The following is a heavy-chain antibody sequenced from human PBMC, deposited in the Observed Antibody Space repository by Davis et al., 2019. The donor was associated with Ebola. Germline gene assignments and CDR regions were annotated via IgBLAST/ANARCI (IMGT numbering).Heavy chain of an antibody. J-gene: IGHJ6*02. CDR2: INPNSGVT. CDR1: GYTFIDYL. V-gene: IGHV1-2*02. CDR3: ARGIAASFTNPYGMDV. Sequence: ASVKVSCKASGYTFIDYLVHWVRRAPGQGLEWVGWINPNSGVTTYAQKFQGRVTMTRDTSVSTAYMELSWLTSDDTAVYYCARGIAASFTNPYGMDVWGQGTTVTVSS. D-gene: IGHD6-13*01.